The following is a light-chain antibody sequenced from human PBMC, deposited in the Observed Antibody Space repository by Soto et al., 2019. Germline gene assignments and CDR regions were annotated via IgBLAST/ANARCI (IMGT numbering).Light chain of an antibody. CDR3: AAWDDSLRGPV. J-gene: IGLJ3*02. CDR1: SSNIGSNY. V-gene: IGLV1-47*02. Sequence: QSVLTQPPSASGTPGQRVTISCSGTSSNIGSNYVYWYQQFPGAAPKLLIYNNNQRPSGVPDRFAGSKSGTSASLAISGLRSDDETDYYCAAWDDSLRGPVFGEGTKVTV. CDR2: NNN.